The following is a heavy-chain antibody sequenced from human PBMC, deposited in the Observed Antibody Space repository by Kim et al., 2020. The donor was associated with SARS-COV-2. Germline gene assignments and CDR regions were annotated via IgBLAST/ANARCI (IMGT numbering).Heavy chain of an antibody. CDR3: ARVRDSGYEESDY. V-gene: IGHV3-21*01. CDR2: ISSSSSYI. J-gene: IGHJ4*02. CDR1: GFTFSSYS. D-gene: IGHD5-12*01. Sequence: GGSLRLSCAASGFTFSSYSMNWVRQAPGKGLEWVSSISSSSSYIYYADSVKGRFTISRDNAKNSLYLQMNSLRAEDTAVYYCARVRDSGYEESDYWGQGTLVTVSS.